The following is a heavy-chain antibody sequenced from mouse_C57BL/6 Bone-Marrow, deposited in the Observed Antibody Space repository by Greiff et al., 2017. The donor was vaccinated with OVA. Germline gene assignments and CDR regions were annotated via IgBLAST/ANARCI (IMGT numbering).Heavy chain of an antibody. CDR2: IYPGNGDT. D-gene: IGHD1-1*01. Sequence: LQQSGAELVRPGASVKMSCKASGYTFTSYNMHWVKQTPRQGLEWIGAIYPGNGDTSYNQKFKGKATLTVDKSSSTACMQLSSLTSEDSAVYFCARRGVITTVVAGGYFDDWGTGTTVTVSS. J-gene: IGHJ1*03. CDR1: GYTFTSYN. V-gene: IGHV1-12*01. CDR3: ARRGVITTVVAGGYFDD.